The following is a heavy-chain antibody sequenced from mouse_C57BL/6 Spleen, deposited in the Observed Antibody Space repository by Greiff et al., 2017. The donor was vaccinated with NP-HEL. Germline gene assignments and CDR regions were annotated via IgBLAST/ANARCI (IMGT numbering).Heavy chain of an antibody. Sequence: QVQLQQSGPELVKPGASVKISCKASGYSFTSYYIHWVKQRPGQGLEWIGWIYPGSGNTKYNEKFKGKATLTADTSSSTAYMQLSSLTSEDSAVYYCARSGWDYFDYWGQGTTLTVSS. V-gene: IGHV1-66*01. CDR3: ARSGWDYFDY. D-gene: IGHD3-3*01. J-gene: IGHJ2*01. CDR2: IYPGSGNT. CDR1: GYSFTSYY.